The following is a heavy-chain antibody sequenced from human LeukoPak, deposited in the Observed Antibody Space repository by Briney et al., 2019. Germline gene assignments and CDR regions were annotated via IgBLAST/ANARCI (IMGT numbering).Heavy chain of an antibody. D-gene: IGHD3-10*01. CDR2: INHSGST. CDR1: GGSFSGYY. CDR3: ARRAMVRGVFDY. J-gene: IGHJ4*02. V-gene: IGHV4-34*01. Sequence: SEILSLTCAVYGGSFSGYYWSWIRQPPGKGLEWIGEINHSGSTNYNPSLKSRVTISVDTSKNQFSLKLSSVTTADTAVYYCARRAMVRGVFDYWGQGTLVTVSS.